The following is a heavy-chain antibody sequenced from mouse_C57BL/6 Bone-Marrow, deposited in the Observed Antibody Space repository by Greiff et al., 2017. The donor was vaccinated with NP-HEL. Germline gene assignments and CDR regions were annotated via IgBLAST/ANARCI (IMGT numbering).Heavy chain of an antibody. J-gene: IGHJ4*01. CDR3: ASTVVAANAMDY. CDR1: GYTFTSYW. CDR2: IYPSDSET. V-gene: IGHV1-61*01. Sequence: QVQLQQPGAELVRPGSSVKLSCKASGYTFTSYWMAWVKQRPGQGLEWIGNIYPSDSETHYNQKFKDKATLTVDKSSSTAYMQLSSLTSEDSAVYYCASTVVAANAMDYWGQGTSVTVSS. D-gene: IGHD1-1*01.